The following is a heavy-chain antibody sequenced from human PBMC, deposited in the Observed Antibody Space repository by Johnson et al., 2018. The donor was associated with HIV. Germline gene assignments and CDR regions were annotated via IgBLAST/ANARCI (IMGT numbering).Heavy chain of an antibody. CDR1: GFTVSSNY. V-gene: IGHV3-66*01. CDR2: INTGGST. CDR3: ARDPFLDAFDI. Sequence: VQLVESGGGLVQPGGSLRLSCAASGFTVSSNYMSWVRQAPGKGLEWVSLINTGGSTYYADSVKGRFTISRDNSKNTLYLQMNSLRAEDTAVYYCARDPFLDAFDIWGQGTMVTVSS. J-gene: IGHJ3*02.